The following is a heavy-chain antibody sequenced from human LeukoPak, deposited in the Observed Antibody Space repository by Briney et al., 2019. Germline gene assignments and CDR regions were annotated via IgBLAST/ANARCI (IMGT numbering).Heavy chain of an antibody. V-gene: IGHV4-4*09. D-gene: IGHD2-15*01. CDR3: ARDPRYCSGSNCYPRWFDP. Sequence: SETLSLTCTVSGGSISSYYWSWIRQPPGKGLEWIGYIYTSGSTNYNPSLKSRVTISVDTSKNQFSLKLSSVTAADTAVYYCARDPRYCSGSNCYPRWFDPWGQGTLVTVSS. CDR2: IYTSGST. J-gene: IGHJ5*02. CDR1: GGSISSYY.